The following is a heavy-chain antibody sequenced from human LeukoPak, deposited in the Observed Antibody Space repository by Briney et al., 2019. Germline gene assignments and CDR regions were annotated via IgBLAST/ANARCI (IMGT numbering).Heavy chain of an antibody. J-gene: IGHJ6*04. V-gene: IGHV3-21*01. CDR1: GFTFSSYS. D-gene: IGHD3-10*02. CDR3: AELGITMIGGV. Sequence: GGSLRLSCAASGFTFSSYSMNWVRQAPGKGPEWVSSISSSSSYIYYADSMKGRFTISRDNAKNSLYLQMNSLRAEDTAVYYCAELGITMIGGVWGKGTTVTISS. CDR2: ISSSSSYI.